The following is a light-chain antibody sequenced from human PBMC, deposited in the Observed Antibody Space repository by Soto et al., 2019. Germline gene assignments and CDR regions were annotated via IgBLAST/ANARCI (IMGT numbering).Light chain of an antibody. Sequence: QSALTQPASVSGSPGQPITISCTGSYSDVGGYNYVSWYQQHPGKAPKLMIYDVDNRPSGVSNRFSGPKSGNTASLTISGVQTEDEADYYCGSYTTSDTLAFGGGTQLTVL. CDR3: GSYTTSDTLA. CDR1: YSDVGGYNY. CDR2: DVD. J-gene: IGLJ2*01. V-gene: IGLV2-14*03.